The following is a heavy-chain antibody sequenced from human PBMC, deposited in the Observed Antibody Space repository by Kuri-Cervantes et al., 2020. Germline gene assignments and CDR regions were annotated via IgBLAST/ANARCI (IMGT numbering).Heavy chain of an antibody. J-gene: IGHJ4*02. CDR2: IYYSGST. CDR3: AREATSVVTAANYFDY. Sequence: ESLKISCTVSGGSISSYYWSWIRQPPGKGLEWIGYIYYSGSTNYNPSLKSRVTISVDTSKNQFSLKLSSVTAADTAVYYCAREATSVVTAANYFDYWGQGTLVTVSS. V-gene: IGHV4-59*12. D-gene: IGHD2-21*02. CDR1: GGSISSYY.